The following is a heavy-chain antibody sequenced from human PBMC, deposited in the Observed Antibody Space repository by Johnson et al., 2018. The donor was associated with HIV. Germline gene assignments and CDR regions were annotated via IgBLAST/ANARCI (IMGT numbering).Heavy chain of an antibody. D-gene: IGHD3-22*01. J-gene: IGHJ3*02. Sequence: QVQLVESGGGVVQPGGSLRLSCVASGFTFSSYAMHWVRQAPGKGLEWVAFIWSDGSNKYYADSVKGRFTISRHNSKNPLYLQMNSLRAEDTAVYHCARAHYSDSSGHWGTGAFDIWGQGTMVTVSS. CDR2: IWSDGSNK. V-gene: IGHV3-30*02. CDR1: GFTFSSYA. CDR3: ARAHYSDSSGHWGTGAFDI.